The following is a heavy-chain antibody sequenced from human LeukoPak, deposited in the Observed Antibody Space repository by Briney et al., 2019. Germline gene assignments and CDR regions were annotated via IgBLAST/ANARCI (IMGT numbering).Heavy chain of an antibody. CDR2: ISSSSSYI. J-gene: IGHJ6*02. Sequence: GGSLRLSCVASGFTFSSYTMSWVRQAPGKGLGRVSSISSSSSYIYHADSVKGRFTISRDNAQNSLYMQMNSLRAEATAVYYCARLAGMPLFYYGMDVWGQGTTVTVSS. V-gene: IGHV3-21*01. CDR1: GFTFSSYT. D-gene: IGHD2-2*01. CDR3: ARLAGMPLFYYGMDV.